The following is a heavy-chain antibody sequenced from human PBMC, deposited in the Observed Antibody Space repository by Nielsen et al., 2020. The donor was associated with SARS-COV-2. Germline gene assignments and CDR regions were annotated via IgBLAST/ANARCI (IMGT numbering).Heavy chain of an antibody. J-gene: IGHJ3*02. V-gene: IGHV4-30-4*01. CDR1: GGSISSGDYY. CDR2: IYYSGST. Sequence: LRLSCTVSGGSISSGDYYWSWIRQPPGKGLEWIGYIYYSGSTYYNPSLKSRVTISVDTSKNQFSLKLSSVTAADTALYYCARAVNDYGDYGDAFDIWGQGTMVTVSS. CDR3: ARAVNDYGDYGDAFDI. D-gene: IGHD4-17*01.